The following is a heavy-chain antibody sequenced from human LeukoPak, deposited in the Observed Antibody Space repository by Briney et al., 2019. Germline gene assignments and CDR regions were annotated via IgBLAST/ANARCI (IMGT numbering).Heavy chain of an antibody. Sequence: GGSLRLSCAASGFTFSSYAMSWVRQAPGKGLEWVSAISGSGGSTYYADSVKGRFTISRDNSKNTLYLQMNSLRAEDTAVYYCAEDQYIAAAGTTLTVWGQGTLVTVSS. J-gene: IGHJ4*02. CDR2: ISGSGGST. CDR1: GFTFSSYA. V-gene: IGHV3-23*01. D-gene: IGHD6-13*01. CDR3: AEDQYIAAAGTTLTV.